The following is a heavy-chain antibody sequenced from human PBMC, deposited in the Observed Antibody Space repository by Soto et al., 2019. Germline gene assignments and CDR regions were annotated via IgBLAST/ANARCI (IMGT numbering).Heavy chain of an antibody. D-gene: IGHD5-18*01. V-gene: IGHV1-2*04. CDR1: GYTFTGYY. CDR3: ARENSYGNKIYTSYRDV. J-gene: IGHJ6*03. Sequence: ASVKVSCKASGYTFTGYYMHWVRQAPGQGLEWMGWINPNSGGTNYAQKFQGWVTMTRDTSISTANMELSRLRSDDTAVYYCARENSYGNKIYTSYRDVGGKGTTVTFSS. CDR2: INPNSGGT.